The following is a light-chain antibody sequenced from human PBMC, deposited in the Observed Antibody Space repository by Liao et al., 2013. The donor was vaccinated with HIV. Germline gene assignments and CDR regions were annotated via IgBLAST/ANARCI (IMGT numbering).Light chain of an antibody. V-gene: IGLV3-1*01. CDR2: YDT. Sequence: SYELTQPPSVSVSPGQTASITCSGDKLGDKYACWYQQKPGQSPVLVIYYDTDRPSGIPDRFSGSNSGNTATLTISGTQAMDEADYYCQAWDSNTGVFGGGTKLTVL. J-gene: IGLJ2*01. CDR1: KLGDKY. CDR3: QAWDSNTGV.